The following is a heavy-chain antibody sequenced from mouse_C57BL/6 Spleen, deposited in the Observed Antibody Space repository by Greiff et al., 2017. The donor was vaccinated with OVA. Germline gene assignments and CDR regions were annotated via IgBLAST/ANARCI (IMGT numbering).Heavy chain of an antibody. Sequence: QVQLQQPGAELVRPGSSVKLSCKASGYTFPSYWMHWVKQRPIQGLEWIGNIDPSDSETHYNQKFKDKATLTVDKSSSTAYMQLSSLTSEDSAVYYCAREGVSYWYFDVWGTGTTVTVSS. J-gene: IGHJ1*03. CDR2: IDPSDSET. D-gene: IGHD6-2*01. CDR3: AREGVSYWYFDV. V-gene: IGHV1-52*01. CDR1: GYTFPSYW.